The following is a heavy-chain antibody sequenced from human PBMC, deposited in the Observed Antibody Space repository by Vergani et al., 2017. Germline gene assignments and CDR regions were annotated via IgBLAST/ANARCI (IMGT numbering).Heavy chain of an antibody. V-gene: IGHV4-59*02. Sequence: QAQLQESGPGLVKPSETLSLPCHVFFASVTDYNCNWIRQAPGKGLEWIGSLSTTGGAPHGSHNPSLMSRVSISVDTSKSQFSLRLTSVTAADSAVYYCAGDTHSWERADRWGQGLLVTVS. D-gene: IGHD6-13*01. CDR3: AGDTHSWERADR. CDR1: FASVTDYN. CDR2: LSTTGGAPHG. J-gene: IGHJ5*02.